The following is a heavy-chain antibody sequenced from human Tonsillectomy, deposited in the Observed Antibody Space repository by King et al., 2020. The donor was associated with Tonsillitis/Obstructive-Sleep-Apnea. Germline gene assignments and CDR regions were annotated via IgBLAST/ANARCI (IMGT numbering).Heavy chain of an antibody. CDR1: GFTFSDVC. D-gene: IGHD3-10*01. CDR2: IKNKRDGGTT. J-gene: IGHJ6*02. V-gene: IGHV3-15*07. CDR3: TRSRHGSGSPRGYFYYGMDV. Sequence: VQLVESGGGLVKPGGSLRLSCAASGFTFSDVCMNWVRQAPGKGLEWVGRIKNKRDGGTTDYAAPVKGRFTISRDDSKNTVYLQMNSLQTEDRAVYYCTRSRHGSGSPRGYFYYGMDVWGQGTTVTVSS.